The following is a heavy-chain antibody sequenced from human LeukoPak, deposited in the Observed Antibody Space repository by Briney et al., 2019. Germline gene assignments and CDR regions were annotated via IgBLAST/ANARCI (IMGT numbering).Heavy chain of an antibody. CDR2: INHSGST. CDR1: GGSFSGYS. CDR3: ARGRLLMWFDP. V-gene: IGHV4-34*01. Sequence: SETLSLTCAVYGGSFSGYSWSWIRQPPGKGLEWIGEINHSGSTNYNPSLKSRVTISVDTSKKQFSLKLSSVTAADTAVYYCARGRLLMWFDPWGQGALVTVSS. J-gene: IGHJ5*02. D-gene: IGHD3-16*01.